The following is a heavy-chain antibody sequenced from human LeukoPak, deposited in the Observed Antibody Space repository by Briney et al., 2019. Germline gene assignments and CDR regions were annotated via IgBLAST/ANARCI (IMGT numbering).Heavy chain of an antibody. J-gene: IGHJ4*02. D-gene: IGHD1-26*01. CDR2: INHSGST. Sequence: SETLSLTCAVYGGSFSGYYWSWIRQPPGKGLEWMGEINHSGSTNYNPSLKSRVTISVDTSKNQFSLKLSSVTAADTAVYYCARGEWELGYWGQGTLVTVSS. CDR3: ARGEWELGY. CDR1: GGSFSGYY. V-gene: IGHV4-34*01.